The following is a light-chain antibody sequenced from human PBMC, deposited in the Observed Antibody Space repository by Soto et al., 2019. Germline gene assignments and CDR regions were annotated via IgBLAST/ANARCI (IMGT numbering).Light chain of an antibody. V-gene: IGKV1-5*01. J-gene: IGKJ2*01. CDR2: DAS. CDR1: QSISSW. CDR3: QQYNSYPYT. Sequence: DIQMTQSPSTLSASVGARVTITCRASQSISSWLTWYQQKPGKVPKLLIYDASSLESGVPSRFSGSGSATEFTRTISSLQPDDFATYYCQQYNSYPYTFGQGTKLEIK.